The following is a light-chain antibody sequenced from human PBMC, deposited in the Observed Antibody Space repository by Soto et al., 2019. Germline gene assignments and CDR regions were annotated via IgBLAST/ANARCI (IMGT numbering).Light chain of an antibody. CDR1: QSVSSN. CDR2: GAS. Sequence: EIVMTQSPATLSVSPGERATLSCRASQSVSSNLAWYQQKPGQAPRLLIYGASTRATGIPDRFSGSGAGTDFTLTISRLESEDFAVYYCQQYGSSPWTFGQGTKV. J-gene: IGKJ1*01. CDR3: QQYGSSPWT. V-gene: IGKV3-20*01.